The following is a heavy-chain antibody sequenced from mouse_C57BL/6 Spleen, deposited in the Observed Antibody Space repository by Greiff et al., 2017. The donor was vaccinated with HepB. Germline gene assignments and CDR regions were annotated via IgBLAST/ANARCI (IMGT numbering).Heavy chain of an antibody. D-gene: IGHD1-1*01. CDR3: ARTRITTVVATGEWFAY. J-gene: IGHJ3*01. V-gene: IGHV1-64*01. CDR2: IHPNSGST. CDR1: GYTFTSYW. Sequence: QVQLQQPGAELVKPGASVKLSCKASGYTFTSYWMPWVKQRPGQGLEWIGMIHPNSGSTNYNEKFKSKATLTVDKSSSTAYMQLSSLTSEDSAVYYCARTRITTVVATGEWFAYWGQGTPVTVSA.